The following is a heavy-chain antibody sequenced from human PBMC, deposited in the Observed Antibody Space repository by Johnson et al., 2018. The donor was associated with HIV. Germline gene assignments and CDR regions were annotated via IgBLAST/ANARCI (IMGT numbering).Heavy chain of an antibody. Sequence: VQLVESGGGLVKPGGSLRLSCAASGFTFSNAWMSWVRQAPGKGLEWVSGINWNGGSTGYADSVKGRFTISRDNAKNSLYLQMNSLRAEDTALYYCARDNNLSSAFDIWGQGTMVTVSS. D-gene: IGHD2/OR15-2a*01. J-gene: IGHJ3*02. CDR3: ARDNNLSSAFDI. V-gene: IGHV3-20*04. CDR2: INWNGGST. CDR1: GFTFSNAW.